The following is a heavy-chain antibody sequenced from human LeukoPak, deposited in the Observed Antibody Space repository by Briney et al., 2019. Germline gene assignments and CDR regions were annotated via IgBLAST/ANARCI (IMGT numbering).Heavy chain of an antibody. J-gene: IGHJ4*02. CDR3: ARSMITFGGAIDF. V-gene: IGHV3-48*01. CDR2: ISSSGVTV. CDR1: GFTFDRYS. Sequence: GGSLRLSCAASGFTFDRYSVNWVRQAPGKGLEWISYISSSGVTVYYADSVKGRFTCSRDNAGNSLYLQMNSLRVEDTAVYYCARSMITFGGAIDFWGQGTQVTVST. D-gene: IGHD3-16*01.